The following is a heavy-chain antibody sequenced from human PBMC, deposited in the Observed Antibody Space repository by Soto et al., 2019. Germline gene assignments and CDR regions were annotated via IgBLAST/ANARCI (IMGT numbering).Heavy chain of an antibody. Sequence: QIQLVQSGGEVKKPGASVKVSCKSSGYNFISHSITWVRQAPGQGLEWMGRISAYNGNTNHAQKFQGRLTMTTDTSTSTAYMELRSLRSDDTAGYYCARCAVCGGHPGWPDMEVWGQAATLIVSS. CDR3: ARCAVCGGHPGWPDMEV. D-gene: IGHD2-21*01. V-gene: IGHV1-18*01. CDR2: ISAYNGNT. J-gene: IGHJ6*02. CDR1: GYNFISHS.